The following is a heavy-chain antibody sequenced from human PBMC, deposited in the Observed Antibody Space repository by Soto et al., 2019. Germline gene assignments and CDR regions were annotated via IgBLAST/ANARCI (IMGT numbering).Heavy chain of an antibody. D-gene: IGHD2-15*01. J-gene: IGHJ5*02. CDR1: GFIFSDSP. CDR2: IRSKADSYAT. Sequence: EVQLVESGGGLVQPGGSLKLSCTASGFIFSDSPMHWVRQASGKGLEWVGRIRSKADSYATAYGASVKGRFTISRDDSKNTAYLQMNSLKTEDAAVYYCSSHSPEDMRRTWGQGTLVTVSS. V-gene: IGHV3-73*02. CDR3: SSHSPEDMRRT.